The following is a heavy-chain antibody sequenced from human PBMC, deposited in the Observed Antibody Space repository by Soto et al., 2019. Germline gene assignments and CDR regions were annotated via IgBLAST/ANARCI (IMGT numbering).Heavy chain of an antibody. CDR2: IYYSGST. Sequence: QVQLRESGPGLVKPSQTLSLTCPVSGGSISSGGYYWSWIRQHPGKGLEWIGYIYYSGSTYYNPSLKSRVTISVDTSKNQFSLKLSSVTAADTAVYYCARVDSNYENWFDPWGQGTLVTVSS. CDR3: ARVDSNYENWFDP. D-gene: IGHD4-4*01. J-gene: IGHJ5*02. CDR1: GGSISSGGYY. V-gene: IGHV4-31*03.